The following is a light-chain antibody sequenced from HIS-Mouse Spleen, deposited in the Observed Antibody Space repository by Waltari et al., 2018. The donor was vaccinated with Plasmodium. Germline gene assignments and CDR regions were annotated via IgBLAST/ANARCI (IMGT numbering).Light chain of an antibody. CDR3: QQYNNWSFT. CDR1: PSVSSN. CDR2: GAS. V-gene: IGKV3-15*01. J-gene: IGKJ3*01. Sequence: EIVMTQSPATLSVSLGERATLSCRASPSVSSNLAWYQQKPGQAPRLLIYGASTRATGIPARFSGSGSGTEFTLTISSLQSEDFAVYYCQQYNNWSFTFGPGTKVDIK.